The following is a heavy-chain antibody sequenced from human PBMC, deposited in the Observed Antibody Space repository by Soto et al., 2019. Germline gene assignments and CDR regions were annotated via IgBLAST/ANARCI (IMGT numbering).Heavy chain of an antibody. CDR2: ISSDGRYQ. D-gene: IGHD1-1*01. CDR3: AEVGYYRHGNEY. V-gene: IGHV3-30*02. CDR1: GFTFSIYG. J-gene: IGHJ4*02. Sequence: QVQLVESGGVVVQPGMSLSLSCATSGFTFSIYGMNWVRQAPGKGLAWVACISSDGRYQHYADSVKGRFTISRDNSKNTLYLEMNSLRSEDKAVYYCAEVGYYRHGNEYWGQGTLVTVSS.